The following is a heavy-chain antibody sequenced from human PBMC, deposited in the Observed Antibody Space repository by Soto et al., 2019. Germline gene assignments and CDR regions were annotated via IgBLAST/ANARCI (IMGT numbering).Heavy chain of an antibody. V-gene: IGHV3-7*01. CDR2: INKDGSQK. D-gene: IGHD2-21*02. CDR3: ATVEMGMTDDY. Sequence: GGSLRLSCAASRFAFSRYWMNWVRQAPGKGLEWVANINKDGSQKSYLDSVRGRFTISRDNAKNSLYLQMNSLRAEDTALYYCATVEMGMTDDYWGQGTLVTVSS. J-gene: IGHJ4*02. CDR1: RFAFSRYW.